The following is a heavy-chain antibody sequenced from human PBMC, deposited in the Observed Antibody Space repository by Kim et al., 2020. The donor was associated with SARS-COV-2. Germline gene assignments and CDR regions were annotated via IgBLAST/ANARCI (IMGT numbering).Heavy chain of an antibody. CDR3: ARQLSRADSTKADFDY. CDR2: IWPGDSDA. J-gene: IGHJ4*02. D-gene: IGHD2-8*01. Sequence: GASLKISCQVSGYSFTDYWIGWVRQMPGKGLEWMGIIWPGDSDARYRPSLQGQVTFFVDKSTNTAYLQWSSLKASDTAMYFCARQLSRADSTKADFDYWGQGTLVTVSS. V-gene: IGHV5-51*01. CDR1: GYSFTDYW.